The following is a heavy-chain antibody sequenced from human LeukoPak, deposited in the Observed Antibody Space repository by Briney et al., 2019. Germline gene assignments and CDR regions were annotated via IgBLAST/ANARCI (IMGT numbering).Heavy chain of an antibody. CDR2: IYQSGST. D-gene: IGHD3-22*01. J-gene: IGHJ4*02. CDR3: ARHRTSSGYYNYFDY. V-gene: IGHV4-59*08. CDR1: GGSISSYY. Sequence: PSETLSLTCTVSGGSISSYYWGWIRQPPGKGLEWIGSIYQSGSTYYTPSLKSRVTISVDTSKNQFSLKLSSVTAADTAVYYCARHRTSSGYYNYFDYWGQGTLVTVSS.